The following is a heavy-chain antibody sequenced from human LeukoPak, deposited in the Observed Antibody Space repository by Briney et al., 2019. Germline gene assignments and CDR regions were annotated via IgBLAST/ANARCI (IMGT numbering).Heavy chain of an antibody. J-gene: IGHJ4*02. Sequence: PGGPLRLSCAASGFPVSSNYMSWVPLAPGKGVEWVSIIYGGGNTYSPHSVKSRFTVSRDKSKNTVYLQMSILRAEDTAVYYCASNFESSGYYYYWGQGILVTVSS. CDR3: ASNFESSGYYYY. CDR2: IYGGGNT. CDR1: GFPVSSNY. V-gene: IGHV3-53*01. D-gene: IGHD3-22*01.